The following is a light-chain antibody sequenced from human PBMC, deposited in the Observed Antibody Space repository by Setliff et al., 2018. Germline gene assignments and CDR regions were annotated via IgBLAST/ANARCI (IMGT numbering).Light chain of an antibody. J-gene: IGKJ1*01. CDR2: KAS. CDR1: QGITSW. Sequence: DIQMTQSPSTLSASVGDRVTITCRASQGITSWLAWYQQKPGKAPKLLIYKASTLESGVPSRFSGSGSGTEFTLTISSLQPDDFATYYCQQYGTYSLTFGQGTKVDIK. V-gene: IGKV1-5*03. CDR3: QQYGTYSLT.